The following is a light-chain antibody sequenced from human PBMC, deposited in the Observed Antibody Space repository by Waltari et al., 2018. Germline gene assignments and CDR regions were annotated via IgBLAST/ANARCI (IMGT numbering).Light chain of an antibody. CDR3: CSFAGTSWV. Sequence: QSALTQPRSVSGSPGQSVTISCTGTSYDVGGYNYVSWYQQYPGKAPKVMIYDVSKRPSWVTDRLSGSKSGNTASLTISGLQAEYEADYYCCSFAGTSWVFGGGTKVTVL. J-gene: IGLJ3*02. CDR1: SYDVGGYNY. CDR2: DVS. V-gene: IGLV2-11*01.